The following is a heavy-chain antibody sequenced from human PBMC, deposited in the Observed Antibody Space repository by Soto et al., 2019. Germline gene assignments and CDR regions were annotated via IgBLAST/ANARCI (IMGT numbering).Heavy chain of an antibody. D-gene: IGHD3-10*01. CDR2: LDGAGGST. Sequence: GGSLRLSCLASGFTLSDYAMTWVRHVPGRGLEWVASLDGAGGSTYYADSVRGRFTISRDNSQNTLFLQMKRLTVDDTAIYYCAAPRDEYGSGVSWFTYGMDIWGQGTTVTVSS. CDR3: AAPRDEYGSGVSWFTYGMDI. CDR1: GFTLSDYA. V-gene: IGHV3-23*01. J-gene: IGHJ6*02.